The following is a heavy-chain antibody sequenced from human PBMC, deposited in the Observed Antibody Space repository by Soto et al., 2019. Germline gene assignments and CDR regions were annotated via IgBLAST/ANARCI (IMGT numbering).Heavy chain of an antibody. V-gene: IGHV1-8*01. CDR2: MNRNSGNT. Sequence: QVQLVQSGAEVKKPGASVKVSCKASGYTFTSYDINWVRQATGQVLEWMGWMNRNSGNTGYAQKFQGRVTMTRNTSISTAYMELSSLRSEDTAVYYCARGNGHDILTGYDYWGQGTLVTVSS. CDR1: GYTFTSYD. CDR3: ARGNGHDILTGYDY. J-gene: IGHJ4*02. D-gene: IGHD3-9*01.